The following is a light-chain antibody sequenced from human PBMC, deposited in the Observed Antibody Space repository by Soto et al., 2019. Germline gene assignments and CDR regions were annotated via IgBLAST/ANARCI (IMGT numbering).Light chain of an antibody. J-gene: IGLJ1*01. CDR3: ISYKGSRTSYV. CDR2: EVT. CDR1: SSDVGSYSH. Sequence: QSVLTQPASVSGSPGHSITISCSGTSSDVGSYSHVAWYQQFPGKTPKLIIYEVTYRPSGVSHRFSASKSGNTASLTISGLQAGDEADYYCISYKGSRTSYVFGTGTKVTVL. V-gene: IGLV2-14*01.